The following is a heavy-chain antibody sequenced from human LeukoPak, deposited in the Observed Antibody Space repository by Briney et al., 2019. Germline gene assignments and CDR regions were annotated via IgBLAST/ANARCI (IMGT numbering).Heavy chain of an antibody. CDR1: GASITSHY. J-gene: IGHJ4*02. CDR3: ARHIDRDMVPDEY. CDR2: IHDSGRA. V-gene: IGHV4-59*08. Sequence: SETLSLTCTVSGASITSHYWSWIRQPPGKGLEWIGYIHDSGRANYNPSLNSRVTISVDTPKNQVSLKVSSVTAADTAVYYCARHIDRDMVPDEYWGQGTLVTVSS. D-gene: IGHD5-24*01.